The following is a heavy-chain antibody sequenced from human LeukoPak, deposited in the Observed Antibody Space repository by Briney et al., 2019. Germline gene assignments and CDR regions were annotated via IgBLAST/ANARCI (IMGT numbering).Heavy chain of an antibody. Sequence: PGGSLRLSCAASGFTFSTYGMHWVRQAPGKGLEWVSAISGSGGSTYYADSVKGRFTISRDNSKNTLYLQMNSLRAEDTAVYYCAMDKGLWFGEFCCYWGQGTLVTVSS. CDR3: AMDKGLWFGEFCCY. V-gene: IGHV3-23*01. CDR2: ISGSGGST. D-gene: IGHD3-10*01. CDR1: GFTFSTYG. J-gene: IGHJ4*02.